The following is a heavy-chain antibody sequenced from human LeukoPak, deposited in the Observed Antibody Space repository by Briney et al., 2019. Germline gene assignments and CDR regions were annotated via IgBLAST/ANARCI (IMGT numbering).Heavy chain of an antibody. CDR1: GYSLTNYC. Sequence: GESLKIPCKGSGYSLTNYCIGWVRQMPGKGLEWMGIIYPGDSDTRYSPSFQGQVTISADKSINTAYLQWSSLKASDTAMYYCARYPPFDFWGQGNLVTVSS. V-gene: IGHV5-51*01. CDR2: IYPGDSDT. CDR3: ARYPPFDF. J-gene: IGHJ5*01.